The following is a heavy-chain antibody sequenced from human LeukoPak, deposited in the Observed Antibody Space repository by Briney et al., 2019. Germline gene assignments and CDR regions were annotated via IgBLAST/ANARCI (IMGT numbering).Heavy chain of an antibody. CDR2: ISSSSSYI. D-gene: IGHD3-3*01. CDR3: AKPGATYYDFWSGYPDAFDI. J-gene: IGHJ3*02. Sequence: GGSLRLSCAASGFTFSAYAMSWVRQAPGKGLEWVSSISSSSSYIYYADSVKGRFTISRDNAKNSLYLQMNSLRAEDTAVYYCAKPGATYYDFWSGYPDAFDIWGQGTMVTVSS. CDR1: GFTFSAYA. V-gene: IGHV3-21*06.